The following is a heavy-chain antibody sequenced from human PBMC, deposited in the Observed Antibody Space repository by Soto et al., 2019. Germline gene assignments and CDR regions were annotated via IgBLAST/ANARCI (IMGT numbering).Heavy chain of an antibody. V-gene: IGHV4-38-2*02. CDR3: ARARIVVSGTIVDF. Sequence: PSETLSLTCTVSGYSVTSGSYWGWFRQPPEKGLEWIGSVYLSGHTYHNPSLMSRVTISIDTSKNQFSLKLTSVTAADTAVYYSARARIVVSGTIVDFWGLGTLVTVSS. J-gene: IGHJ4*02. CDR1: GYSVTSGSY. CDR2: VYLSGHT. D-gene: IGHD1-7*01.